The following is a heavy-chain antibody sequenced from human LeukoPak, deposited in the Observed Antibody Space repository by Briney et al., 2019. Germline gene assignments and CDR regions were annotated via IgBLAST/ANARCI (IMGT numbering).Heavy chain of an antibody. CDR3: AKRYNWNQGYFDY. CDR1: GFTFSSYG. Sequence: GGSLRLSCAASGFTFSSYGMHWVCQAPGKGLEWVAFIRYDGSNKYYADSVKGRFTISRDNSKNTLYLQMNSLRAEDTAVYYCAKRYNWNQGYFDYWGQGTLVTVSS. J-gene: IGHJ4*02. CDR2: IRYDGSNK. V-gene: IGHV3-30*02. D-gene: IGHD1-20*01.